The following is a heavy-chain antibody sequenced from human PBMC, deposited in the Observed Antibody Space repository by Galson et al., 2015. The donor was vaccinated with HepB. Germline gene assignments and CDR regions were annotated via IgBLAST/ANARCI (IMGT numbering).Heavy chain of an antibody. CDR2: ISSSSSYI. V-gene: IGHV3-21*01. CDR3: ARDSPDYSNYGGADAFDI. Sequence: SLRLSCAASGFTFSSYSMNWVRQAPGKGLEWVSSISSSSSYIYYADSVKGRFTISRDNAKNSLYLQMNSLRAEDAAVYYCARDSPDYSNYGGADAFDIWGQGTMVTVSS. D-gene: IGHD4-11*01. J-gene: IGHJ3*02. CDR1: GFTFSSYS.